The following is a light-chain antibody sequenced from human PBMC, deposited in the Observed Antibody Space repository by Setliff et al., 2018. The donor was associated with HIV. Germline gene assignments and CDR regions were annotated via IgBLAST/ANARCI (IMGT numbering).Light chain of an antibody. CDR2: YDY. Sequence: SYELTQPPSVSVAPGKTARITCGGHKIGSRTVHWYQQKPGQAPVLVIYYDYDRASGIPERFSGSNSGNTATLTISRVEDGDEADYYCQAWDSSSDHSVVFGGGTKVTVL. V-gene: IGLV3-21*04. J-gene: IGLJ2*01. CDR3: QAWDSSSDHSVV. CDR1: KIGSRT.